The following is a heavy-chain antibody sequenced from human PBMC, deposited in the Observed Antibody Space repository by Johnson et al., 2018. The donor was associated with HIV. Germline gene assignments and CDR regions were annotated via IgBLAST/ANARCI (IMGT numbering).Heavy chain of an antibody. Sequence: VQLVESGGGVVQPGRSLRLSCTSALSFSGYAMHWVRQAPGKGLEWVAVVSYDSSNKYYADSVKGRFTISRDNSKNTLYLQMNSLRAEDTAVYYCARDGHSSTPRCAFDIWGQGTMVTVSS. V-gene: IGHV3-30*04. CDR1: ALSFSGYA. CDR2: VSYDSSNK. D-gene: IGHD6-13*01. J-gene: IGHJ3*02. CDR3: ARDGHSSTPRCAFDI.